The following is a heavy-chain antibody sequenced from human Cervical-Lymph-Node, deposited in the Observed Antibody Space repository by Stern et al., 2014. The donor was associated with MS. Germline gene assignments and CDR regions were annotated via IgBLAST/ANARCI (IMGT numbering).Heavy chain of an antibody. CDR3: ARAYCGSTACPNWFDP. CDR2: IIPLFGTT. CDR1: GGTFSSYA. J-gene: IGHJ5*02. D-gene: IGHD2-2*01. Sequence: VQLVESGAEVKKPGSSVKVSCKASGGTFSSYAITWVRQASGQGLEWMGGIIPLFGTTNYAQRFQGRVTITADESTSTAYMELSSLRSEDTAVYYCARAYCGSTACPNWFDPWGQGTLVTVSS. V-gene: IGHV1-69*01.